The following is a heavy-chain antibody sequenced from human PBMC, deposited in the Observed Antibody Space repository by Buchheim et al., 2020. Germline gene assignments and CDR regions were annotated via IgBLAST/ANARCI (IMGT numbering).Heavy chain of an antibody. CDR1: GFSLSTSGVG. D-gene: IGHD6-19*01. Sequence: QITLKESGPTLVKPTQTLTLTCTFSGFSLSTSGVGVGWIRQPPGKALEWLALIYWDDDKRYSPSLKSRLTITKDTSKNPVVLTMTNMDPVDTATYYCAHIPGSGWYKGYYFDYWGQGTL. CDR3: AHIPGSGWYKGYYFDY. CDR2: IYWDDDK. V-gene: IGHV2-5*02. J-gene: IGHJ4*02.